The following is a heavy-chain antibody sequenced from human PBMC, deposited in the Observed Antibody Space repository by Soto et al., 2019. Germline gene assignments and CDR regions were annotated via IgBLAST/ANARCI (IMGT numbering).Heavy chain of an antibody. CDR3: ARQRRGTWYYFDH. D-gene: IGHD3-16*01. V-gene: IGHV1-8*01. J-gene: IGHJ4*02. CDR2: INPNADKT. Sequence: ASVKVSCKTSGCTFTTYYSNWVGQATGQGLEWMGWINPNADKTGFAQKFQGRVTMTSDTSINTVYMELNNLRSEDTAVYYCARQRRGTWYYFDHWGQGTLVTVSS. CDR1: GCTFTTYY.